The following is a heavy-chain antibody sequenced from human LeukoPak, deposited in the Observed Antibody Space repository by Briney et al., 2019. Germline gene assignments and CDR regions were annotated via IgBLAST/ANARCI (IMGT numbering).Heavy chain of an antibody. Sequence: ASVKVSCKASGYTFTGYYMHWVRQAPGQGLEWMGWINPNSGGTNYAQKFQGRVTMTRDTSISTAYMELSRLRSDDTAVYYCAGGSPYYYYGSGSYYNLLDYWGQGTLVTVSS. J-gene: IGHJ4*02. V-gene: IGHV1-2*02. CDR3: AGGSPYYYYGSGSYYNLLDY. CDR2: INPNSGGT. CDR1: GYTFTGYY. D-gene: IGHD3-10*01.